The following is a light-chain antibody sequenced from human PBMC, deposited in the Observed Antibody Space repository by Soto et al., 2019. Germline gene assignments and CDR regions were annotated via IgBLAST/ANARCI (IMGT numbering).Light chain of an antibody. Sequence: EIVLTQSPGTLSLSPGERATISCRASQSVSSSYLAWYQQKPGQAPRLLIYGASSRATGIPDRFSGSGSGTDFTLTISRPEPDDFAVYYCQQYGSSHATFGQGTKVEIK. CDR1: QSVSSSY. V-gene: IGKV3-20*01. CDR3: QQYGSSHAT. J-gene: IGKJ1*01. CDR2: GAS.